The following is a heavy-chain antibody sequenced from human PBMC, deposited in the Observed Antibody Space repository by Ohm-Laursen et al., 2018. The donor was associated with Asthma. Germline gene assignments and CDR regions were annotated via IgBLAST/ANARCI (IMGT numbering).Heavy chain of an antibody. V-gene: IGHV3-30*03. Sequence: SLRLSCAASGYTFSRYSIHWVRQAPGKGLEWVAVISYDGSDKYYADSVKGRFTISRNNSKNTLYLQMSSLRAEDTAVYYCARRKSYSSGWLGLDYWGQGTLVTVSS. CDR1: GYTFSRYS. J-gene: IGHJ4*02. CDR3: ARRKSYSSGWLGLDY. CDR2: ISYDGSDK. D-gene: IGHD6-19*01.